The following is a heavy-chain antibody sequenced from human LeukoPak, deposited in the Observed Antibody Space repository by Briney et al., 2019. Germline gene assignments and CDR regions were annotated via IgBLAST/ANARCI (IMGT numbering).Heavy chain of an antibody. V-gene: IGHV4-59*01. D-gene: IGHD2-21*02. Sequence: SETLSLTCTVSGGSISSYYWSWIRQPPGKGLEWIGYIYYSGSTNYNPSLKSRVTISVDTSKNQFSLKLSFVTAADTAVYYCARDSRRAYCGGDCYRGLDYWGQGTLVTVSS. CDR3: ARDSRRAYCGGDCYRGLDY. J-gene: IGHJ4*02. CDR2: IYYSGST. CDR1: GGSISSYY.